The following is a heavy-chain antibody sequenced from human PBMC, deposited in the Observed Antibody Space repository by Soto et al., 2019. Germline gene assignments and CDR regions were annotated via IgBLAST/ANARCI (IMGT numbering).Heavy chain of an antibody. CDR2: LYSGAGT. J-gene: IGHJ3*01. CDR3: ARECGGDCTNAFDL. D-gene: IGHD2-21*01. Sequence: QLVESGGGLVQPGGSLRLSCAASGFTVSRNYMNWVRQAPGKGLEWLSVLYSGAGTYYADSVKDRFTISRDNSKNTLYLQLNSLRAEDTAIYYCARECGGDCTNAFDLWGQGTMVTVSP. V-gene: IGHV3-66*01. CDR1: GFTVSRNY.